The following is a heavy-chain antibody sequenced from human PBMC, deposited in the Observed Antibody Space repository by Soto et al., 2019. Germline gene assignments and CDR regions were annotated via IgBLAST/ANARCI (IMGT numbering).Heavy chain of an antibody. CDR1: GFTFISYW. J-gene: IGHJ4*02. Sequence: EVQLVESGGGLVQPGWSLRLSCSASGFTFISYWLHWVRQAPGQGRVWVARINSDGSGTSYADSVKGRFTISRDNAKNTLYLQMDCLRAEDTGVYYCARQLAGNRDYWGQGPLVPVS. CDR2: INSDGSGT. D-gene: IGHD3-10*01. V-gene: IGHV3-74*01. CDR3: ARQLAGNRDY.